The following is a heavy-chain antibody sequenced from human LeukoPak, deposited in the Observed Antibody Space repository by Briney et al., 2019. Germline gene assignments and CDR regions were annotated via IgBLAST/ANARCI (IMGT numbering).Heavy chain of an antibody. J-gene: IGHJ4*02. CDR3: ARDIWFGELPEYYFDY. V-gene: IGHV1-2*02. Sequence: ASVKVSCKASGYTFTGYYMHWVRQAPGQGLEWMGWINPNSGGTNYAQKFQGRVTMTRDTSISTAYMEPSRLRSDDTAVYYCARDIWFGELPEYYFDYWGQGTLVTVSS. CDR1: GYTFTGYY. D-gene: IGHD3-10*01. CDR2: INPNSGGT.